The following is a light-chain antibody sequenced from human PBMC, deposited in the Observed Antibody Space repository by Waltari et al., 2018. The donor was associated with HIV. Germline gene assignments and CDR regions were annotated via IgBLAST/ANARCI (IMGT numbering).Light chain of an antibody. CDR2: QVT. CDR1: SSDLGGYNF. J-gene: IGLJ2*01. Sequence: QSALTQPASVSGSPGQSVTISCTGTSSDLGGYNFVSWYRQHPGKAPQLLIFQVTHRPSGVSDRFSGSKSGNTASLTISGLQSEDEGHYYCSSSTLANSVVFGGGTFLTVL. V-gene: IGLV2-14*01. CDR3: SSSTLANSVV.